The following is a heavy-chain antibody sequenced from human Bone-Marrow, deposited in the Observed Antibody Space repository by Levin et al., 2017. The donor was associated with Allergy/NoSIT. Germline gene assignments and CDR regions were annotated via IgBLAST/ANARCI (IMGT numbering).Heavy chain of an antibody. CDR3: TTAGPAAMGEYNWFDP. D-gene: IGHD2-2*01. CDR2: IRSKANSYAT. V-gene: IGHV3-73*01. Sequence: GGSLRLSCAASGFTFSGSAMHWVRQASGKGLEWVGRIRSKANSYATAYAASVKGRFTISRDDSKNTAYLQMNSLKTEDTAVYYCTTAGPAAMGEYNWFDPWGQGTLVTVSS. CDR1: GFTFSGSA. J-gene: IGHJ5*02.